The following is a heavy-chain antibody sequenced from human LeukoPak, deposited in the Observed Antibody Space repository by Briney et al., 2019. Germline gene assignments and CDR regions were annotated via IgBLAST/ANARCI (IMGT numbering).Heavy chain of an antibody. CDR1: GFTFSSYA. CDR3: ARDLSIVGAIDY. Sequence: PGGSLRLSCAASGFTFSSYAMHWVRQAPGKGLEWVAVISYDGRNKYYADSVKGRFTISRDNAKNTLYLQMNSLRAEDTAVYYCARDLSIVGAIDYWGQGTLVTVSS. J-gene: IGHJ4*02. CDR2: ISYDGRNK. V-gene: IGHV3-30*04. D-gene: IGHD1-26*01.